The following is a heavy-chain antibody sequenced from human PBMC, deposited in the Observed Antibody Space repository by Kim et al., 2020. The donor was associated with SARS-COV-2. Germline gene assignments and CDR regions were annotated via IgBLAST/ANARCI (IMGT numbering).Heavy chain of an antibody. V-gene: IGHV3-23*01. CDR3: AKSVRYSNHSPAY. J-gene: IGHJ4*02. D-gene: IGHD4-4*01. Sequence: YYAGSVKVRFTIYRDNSKNTLFLQMSSLRAEDTAVYYCAKSVRYSNHSPAYWGQGTLVTVSS.